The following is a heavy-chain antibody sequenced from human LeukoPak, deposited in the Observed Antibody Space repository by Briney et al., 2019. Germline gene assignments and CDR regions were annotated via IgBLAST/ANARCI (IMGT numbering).Heavy chain of an antibody. CDR1: DGSLSGSC. CDR3: ARQEKVMAQGQFLFDI. V-gene: IGHV4-34*01. J-gene: IGHJ3*02. CDR2: ISDSGTT. Sequence: PSETLSLTCAVFDGSLSGSCLSWIRQLPGKGLEWIGEISDSGTTNNNPSLKNRVTISVDPSKNQFSLKLSSVTAADTAVYYCARQEKVMAQGQFLFDIWGKGKGVPLSS. D-gene: IGHD3-16*01.